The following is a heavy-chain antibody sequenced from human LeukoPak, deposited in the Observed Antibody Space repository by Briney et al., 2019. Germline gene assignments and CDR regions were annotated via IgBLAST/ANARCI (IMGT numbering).Heavy chain of an antibody. CDR1: GYTFTGYY. J-gene: IGHJ6*02. D-gene: IGHD1-1*01. CDR3: ARYGGTTFDYYYGMDV. CDR2: INPNSGGT. V-gene: IGHV1-2*02. Sequence: ASVKVSRKASGYTFTGYYMHWVRQAPGQGLEWMGWINPNSGGTNYAQKFQGRVTMTRDTSISTAYMELSRLRSDDTAVYYCARYGGTTFDYYYGMDVWGQGTTVTVSS.